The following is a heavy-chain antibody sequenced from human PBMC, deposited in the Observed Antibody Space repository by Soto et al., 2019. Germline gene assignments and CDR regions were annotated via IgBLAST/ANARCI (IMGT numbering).Heavy chain of an antibody. V-gene: IGHV1-69*04. J-gene: IGHJ6*02. CDR2: IIPILGIA. Sequence: SVKVSCKASGGTFSSYTISWVRQAPGQGLEWMGRIIPILGIANYAQKFQGRVTITADKSTSTAYMELSSLRSEDAAVYYCARDGSSHYDILTGYDYYYYYGLDVWGQGTTVTLSS. D-gene: IGHD3-9*01. CDR1: GGTFSSYT. CDR3: ARDGSSHYDILTGYDYYYYYGLDV.